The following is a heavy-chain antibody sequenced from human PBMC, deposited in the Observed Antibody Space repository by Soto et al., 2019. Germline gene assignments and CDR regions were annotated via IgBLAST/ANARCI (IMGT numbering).Heavy chain of an antibody. CDR1: GFTFSSYD. CDR3: ARVSSATDAFDI. J-gene: IGHJ3*02. V-gene: IGHV3-13*01. Sequence: PGGSLRLSCAASGFTFSSYDMHWVRQATGKGLEWVSAIGTAGDTYYPSSVKGRFTISRENAKNSLYLQMNSLRAGDTAVYYCARVSSATDAFDIWGQGTMVTVSS. CDR2: IGTAGDT.